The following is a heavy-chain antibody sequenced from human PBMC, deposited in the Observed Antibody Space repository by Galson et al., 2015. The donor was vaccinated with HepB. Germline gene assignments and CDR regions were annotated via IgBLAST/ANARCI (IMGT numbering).Heavy chain of an antibody. CDR1: GFTLSNAC. Sequence: SLRLSCAASGFTLSNACMSWVRQAPGKGLEWVGRIKSKTDGGTTGYAATVKGRFTISRDDSKNTLYLQMNSLKTEDTAVYYCTTTRGVDYVWGSYRYPGAWGQGTLVTVSS. D-gene: IGHD3-16*02. V-gene: IGHV3-15*01. CDR2: IKSKTDGGTT. J-gene: IGHJ4*02. CDR3: TTTRGVDYVWGSYRYPGA.